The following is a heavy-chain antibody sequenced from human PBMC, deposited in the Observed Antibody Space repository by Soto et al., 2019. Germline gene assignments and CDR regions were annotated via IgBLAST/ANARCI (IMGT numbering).Heavy chain of an antibody. CDR1: GYTFTRYG. Sequence: QVQLVQSGAEVMNPGASVKVSCKASGYTFTRYGIGWARQAPGQGLEWMGWINTYNGNTNYAQNVQGRGTLTTETSTSTAYMELRSLRSNDTAIYYCAMVDVYVTPSPQDVWGQGTTVIVSS. D-gene: IGHD3-16*01. CDR2: INTYNGNT. V-gene: IGHV1-18*01. CDR3: AMVDVYVTPSPQDV. J-gene: IGHJ6*02.